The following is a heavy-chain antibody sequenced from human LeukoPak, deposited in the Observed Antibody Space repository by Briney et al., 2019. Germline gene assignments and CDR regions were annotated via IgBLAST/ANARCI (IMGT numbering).Heavy chain of an antibody. CDR3: AREGITGTKLFDY. CDR2: ISPYNGNA. V-gene: IGHV1-18*01. CDR1: GYIFTSYG. Sequence: ASVKVSCKASGYIFTSYGISWVRKAPGQGLEWMRWISPYNGNANHAQKLQGRVTMTTDTSMNTAYMELRSLRSDDTAVYYCAREGITGTKLFDYWGQGTLVTVSS. D-gene: IGHD1-7*01. J-gene: IGHJ4*02.